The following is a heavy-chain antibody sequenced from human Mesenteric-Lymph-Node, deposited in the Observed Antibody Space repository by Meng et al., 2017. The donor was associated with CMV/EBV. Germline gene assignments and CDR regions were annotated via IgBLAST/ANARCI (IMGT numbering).Heavy chain of an antibody. Sequence: FSGYYRSCSRQPPGKGLEWIREINHSVSTNYNPSLKSRVTISVDTSKNQFSLKLSSVTAADTAVYYCARDYYYGSGSYYKSRWFDPWGQGTLVTVSS. CDR3: ARDYYYGSGSYYKSRWFDP. D-gene: IGHD3-10*01. CDR1: FSGYY. CDR2: INHSVST. V-gene: IGHV4-34*01. J-gene: IGHJ5*02.